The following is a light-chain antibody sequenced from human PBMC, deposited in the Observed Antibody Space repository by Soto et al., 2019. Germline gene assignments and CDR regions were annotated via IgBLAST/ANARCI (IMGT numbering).Light chain of an antibody. Sequence: EIVLTQSPGTLSLSPGERATLSCRASQGVSSSYLAWYKQKPGKAPSPLIYGASSRATGIPDRFSGSGSGTDFTLTISRLEPEDFAVYYCLQYGSSPYTFGQGTKLEIK. V-gene: IGKV3-20*01. CDR3: LQYGSSPYT. CDR1: QGVSSSY. J-gene: IGKJ2*01. CDR2: GAS.